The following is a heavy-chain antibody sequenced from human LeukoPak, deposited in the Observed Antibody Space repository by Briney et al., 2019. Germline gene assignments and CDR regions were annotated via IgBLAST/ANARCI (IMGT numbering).Heavy chain of an antibody. CDR1: GFTFSSYA. V-gene: IGHV3-30-3*01. D-gene: IGHD6-13*01. CDR3: ARDPGEAAAGTVFDY. Sequence: SGGSLRLSCAASGFTFSSYAMHWVRQAPGKGLEWVAVISYDGSNKYYADSVKGRFTISRDNSKNTLYLQMNSLRAEDTAVYYCARDPGEAAAGTVFDYWGQGTLVTVSS. J-gene: IGHJ4*02. CDR2: ISYDGSNK.